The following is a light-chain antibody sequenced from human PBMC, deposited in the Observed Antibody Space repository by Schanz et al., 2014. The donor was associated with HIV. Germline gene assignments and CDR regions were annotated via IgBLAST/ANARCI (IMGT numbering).Light chain of an antibody. Sequence: QSALTQPPSASGSPGQSVTLSCTETSGDIGYYVSWYQQYPGKVPRLMIYDVNNRPPGVSSRFSGSKSGNTASLTISGLQADDEADYYCNSFTTSNTCVFGGGTKLTVL. J-gene: IGLJ3*02. CDR2: DVN. CDR3: NSFTTSNTCV. V-gene: IGLV2-14*03. CDR1: SGDIGYY.